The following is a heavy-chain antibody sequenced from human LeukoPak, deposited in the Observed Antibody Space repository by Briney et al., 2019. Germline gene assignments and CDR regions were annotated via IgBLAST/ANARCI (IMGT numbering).Heavy chain of an antibody. D-gene: IGHD2-2*02. Sequence: SETLSLTCTVSGGSISSGGYYWSCIRQPPGKGLECIGYIYHSGSTYYNPSLKSRVTISVDRSKNQFSLKLSSVTAADTAVYYCARGLRPGPAAIGEAYFDYWGQGTLVTVSS. V-gene: IGHV4-30-2*01. CDR1: GGSISSGGYY. CDR3: ARGLRPGPAAIGEAYFDY. CDR2: IYHSGST. J-gene: IGHJ4*02.